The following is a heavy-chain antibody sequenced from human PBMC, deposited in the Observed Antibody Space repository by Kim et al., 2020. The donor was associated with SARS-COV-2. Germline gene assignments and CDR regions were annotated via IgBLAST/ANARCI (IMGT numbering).Heavy chain of an antibody. J-gene: IGHJ4*02. D-gene: IGHD6-19*01. V-gene: IGHV4-59*09. CDR2: T. Sequence: TNYNPSLKSRVTISVDTSKNQFSLKLSSVTAADTAVYYCARGGGWYVVDYWGQGTLVTVSS. CDR3: ARGGGWYVVDY.